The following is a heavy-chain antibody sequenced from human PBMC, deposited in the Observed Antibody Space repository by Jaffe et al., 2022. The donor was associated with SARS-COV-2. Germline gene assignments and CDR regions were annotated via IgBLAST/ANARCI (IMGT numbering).Heavy chain of an antibody. CDR3: ARARYSDFPTAFDY. CDR2: IKQDESEK. J-gene: IGHJ4*02. CDR1: GFIFSNYW. D-gene: IGHD5-12*01. Sequence: EVQLVESGGGLVQPGGSLRLSCAASGFIFSNYWMSWVRQAPGKGLEWVANIKQDESEKYYVDSVKGRFTISRDNAKNSLYLQMNSLRDEDTAVYYCARARYSDFPTAFDYWGQGTVVTVSS. V-gene: IGHV3-7*03.